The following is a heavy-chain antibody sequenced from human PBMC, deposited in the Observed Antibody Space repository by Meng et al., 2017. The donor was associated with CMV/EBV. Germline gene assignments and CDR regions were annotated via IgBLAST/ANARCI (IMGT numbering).Heavy chain of an antibody. V-gene: IGHV3-11*01. CDR3: ARARDYDFWSGYYPGFDP. D-gene: IGHD3-3*01. CDR2: IRSKCTTI. CDR1: FSDYY. Sequence: FSDYYMSWIRQAPGKGLEWVSYIRSKCTTIYYADSVKGRFTISRDNAKNSLYLQMNSLRTEDTAVYYCARARDYDFWSGYYPGFDPWGQGTLVTVSS. J-gene: IGHJ5*02.